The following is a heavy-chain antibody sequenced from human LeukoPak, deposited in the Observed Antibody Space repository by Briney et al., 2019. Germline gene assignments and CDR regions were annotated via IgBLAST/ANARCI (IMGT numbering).Heavy chain of an antibody. D-gene: IGHD2-2*01. CDR2: IYPGDSDT. J-gene: IGHJ5*02. CDR1: GYSFTSYW. CDR3: ARSLGVVVPAASP. V-gene: IGHV5-51*01. Sequence: GESLKISCKGSGYSFTSYWIGWVRQMPGKGLEWMGIIYPGDSDTRYSLSFQGQVTISADKSISTAYLQWSSLKASDTAMYYCARSLGVVVPAASPWGQGTLVTVSS.